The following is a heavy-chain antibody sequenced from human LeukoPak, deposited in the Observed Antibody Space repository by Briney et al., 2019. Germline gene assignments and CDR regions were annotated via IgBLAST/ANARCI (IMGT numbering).Heavy chain of an antibody. CDR1: GGSISSGSYY. D-gene: IGHD1-20*01. CDR2: IYTSGST. J-gene: IGHJ4*02. V-gene: IGHV4-61*02. CDR3: ARFTNWKYYFDY. Sequence: SETLSLTCTVSGGSISSGSYYWSWVRQPAGKGLEWIGRIYTSGSTNYNPSLKSRVTISVDTSKNQFSLKLSSVTAADTAVYYCARFTNWKYYFDYWGQGTLVTVSS.